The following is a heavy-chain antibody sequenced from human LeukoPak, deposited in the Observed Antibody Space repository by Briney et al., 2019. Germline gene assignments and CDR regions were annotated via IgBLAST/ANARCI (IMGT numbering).Heavy chain of an antibody. CDR1: GGTFSSYA. CDR2: IIPIFGTA. D-gene: IGHD6-13*01. CDR3: AREGTIAAANSGSYYDY. Sequence: SVKVSCKASGGTFSSYAISWVRQAPGQGLEWMGGIIPIFGTANYAQKFQGRVTITADESTSTAYMELSSLRSEDTAVYYCAREGTIAAANSGSYYDYWGQGTLVTVSS. J-gene: IGHJ4*02. V-gene: IGHV1-69*13.